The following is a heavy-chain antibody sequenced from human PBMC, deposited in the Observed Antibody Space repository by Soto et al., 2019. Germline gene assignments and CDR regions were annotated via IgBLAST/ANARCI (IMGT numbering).Heavy chain of an antibody. CDR3: ARRDILTGYYYYYYMDV. V-gene: IGHV3-7*01. J-gene: IGHJ6*03. Sequence: GGSLRLSCAASGFTFSSYWMSWVRQAPGKGLEWVANIKQDGSEKYYVDSVKGRFTISRDNAKNSLYLQMNSLRAEDTAVYYCARRDILTGYYYYYYMDVWGKGTTVTVSS. CDR1: GFTFSSYW. D-gene: IGHD3-9*01. CDR2: IKQDGSEK.